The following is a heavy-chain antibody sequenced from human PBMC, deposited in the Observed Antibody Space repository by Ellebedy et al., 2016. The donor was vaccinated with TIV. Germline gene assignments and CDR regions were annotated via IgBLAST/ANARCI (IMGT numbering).Heavy chain of an antibody. V-gene: IGHV3-33*08. CDR3: AREKPAAGRDYFHYYGMDV. J-gene: IGHJ6*02. D-gene: IGHD6-13*01. CDR2: IWYDGSNK. Sequence: GESLKISXAASGFTFSSYGMHWVRQAPGKGLEWVAVIWYDGSNKYYADSVKGRFTISRDNSKNTLYLQMNSLRAEDTAVYYCAREKPAAGRDYFHYYGMDVWGQGTTVTVSS. CDR1: GFTFSSYG.